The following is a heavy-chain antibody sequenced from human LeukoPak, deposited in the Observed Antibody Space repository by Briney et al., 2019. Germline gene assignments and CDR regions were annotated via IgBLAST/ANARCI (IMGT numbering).Heavy chain of an antibody. CDR2: VNPNSGGT. CDR3: CYDSSGYASYYYYMDV. V-gene: IGHV1-2*02. J-gene: IGHJ6*03. D-gene: IGHD3-22*01. CDR1: GYTFSDYA. Sequence: ASVKVSCKASGYTFSDYAIHWVRQAPGQGLEWMGWVNPNSGGTNYAQKFQGRVTMTRDTSISTAYMELSRLRSDDTAVYYCCYDSSGYASYYYYMDVWGKGTTVTVSS.